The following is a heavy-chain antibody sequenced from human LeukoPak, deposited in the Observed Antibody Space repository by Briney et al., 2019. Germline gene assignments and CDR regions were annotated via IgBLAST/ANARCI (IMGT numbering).Heavy chain of an antibody. V-gene: IGHV3-23*01. CDR1: GFTFSSYA. CDR3: ARDRGGSYYLHSFDY. CDR2: ISGSGGST. D-gene: IGHD1-26*01. Sequence: GGSLRLSCAASGFTFSSYAMSWVRQAPGKGLEWVSAISGSGGSTYYADSVKGRFTISRDNSKNTLYLQMNSLRAEDTAVYYCARDRGGSYYLHSFDYWGQGTLVTVSS. J-gene: IGHJ4*02.